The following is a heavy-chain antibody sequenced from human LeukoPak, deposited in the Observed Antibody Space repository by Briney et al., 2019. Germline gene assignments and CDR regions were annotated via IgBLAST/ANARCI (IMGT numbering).Heavy chain of an antibody. CDR2: ISSSGSTI. CDR3: ARCTTGRTFGSLREIKRSREIDY. D-gene: IGHD1-1*01. CDR1: GFTFSSYE. Sequence: PGGSLRLSCAASGFTFSSYEMNWVRQAPGKGLEWVSYISSSGSTIYYADSVTGRFTISRDNAKNSLYLQMNSLRVEDTAVYYCARCTTGRTFGSLREIKRSREIDYWGQGTLVTVSS. J-gene: IGHJ4*02. V-gene: IGHV3-48*03.